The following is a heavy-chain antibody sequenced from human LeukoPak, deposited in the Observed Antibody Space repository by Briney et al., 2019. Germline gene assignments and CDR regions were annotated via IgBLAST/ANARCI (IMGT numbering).Heavy chain of an antibody. D-gene: IGHD2-21*02. V-gene: IGHV4-39*07. CDR3: ARVYLQGDLLYYYYMDV. CDR2: IYYSGST. J-gene: IGHJ6*03. CDR1: GGSISSSSYY. Sequence: SETLSLTCTVSGGSISSSSYYWGWIRQPPGKGLEWIGSIYYSGSTYYNPSLKSRVTISVDTSKNQFSLKLSSVTAADTAVYYCARVYLQGDLLYYYYMDVWGKGTTVTVSS.